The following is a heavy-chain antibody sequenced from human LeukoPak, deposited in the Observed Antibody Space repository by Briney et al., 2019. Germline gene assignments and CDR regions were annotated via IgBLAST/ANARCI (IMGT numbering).Heavy chain of an antibody. V-gene: IGHV4-39*01. Sequence: PSETLSLTCTVSGGSISTSSYYWGWIRQPPGKGLEWIGTIYYSYSGSTYYNPSLKSRVTISVDTSKNQFSLKLSSVTAADTAVYYCASKRGYTYGHDYWGQGTLVTVSS. D-gene: IGHD5-18*01. CDR2: IYYSYSGST. CDR1: GGSISTSSYY. CDR3: ASKRGYTYGHDY. J-gene: IGHJ4*02.